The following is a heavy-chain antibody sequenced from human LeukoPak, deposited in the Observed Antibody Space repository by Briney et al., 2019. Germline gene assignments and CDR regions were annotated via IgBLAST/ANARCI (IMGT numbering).Heavy chain of an antibody. V-gene: IGHV4-61*02. CDR2: VDLGGPP. CDR1: GYSISSGDYY. D-gene: IGHD2-2*01. J-gene: IGHJ5*02. Sequence: SQTLSLTCNVSGYSISSGDYYWTWIRQPAGKGLEWIGRVDLGGPPIFKPTLISRVTVSVDPSKNQFSLSLTSVTAADTATYYCAREGAYCSGTDCFATTVDAWGPGALVTVSS. CDR3: AREGAYCSGTDCFATTVDA.